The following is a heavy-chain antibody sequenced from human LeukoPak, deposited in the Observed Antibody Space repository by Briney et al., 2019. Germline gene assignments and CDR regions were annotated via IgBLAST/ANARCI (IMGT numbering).Heavy chain of an antibody. CDR3: AKCRGGSCYYFDY. D-gene: IGHD2-15*01. J-gene: IGHJ4*02. CDR1: GFTFSGYA. V-gene: IGHV3-23*01. CDR2: VGSSGSST. Sequence: PGGSLRLSCAASGFTFSGYAMSWVRQAPGEGLEWVSAVGSSGSSTYYADSVQGRFTISRDNSQNTLYLQMSSLRAEDTAVYYCAKCRGGSCYYFDYWGQGTLVTVSP.